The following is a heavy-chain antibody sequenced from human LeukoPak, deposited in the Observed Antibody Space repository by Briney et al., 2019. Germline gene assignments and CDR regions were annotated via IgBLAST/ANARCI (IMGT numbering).Heavy chain of an antibody. Sequence: GGSLRLSCAASDFTFSTFTMHWVRQAPGKGLEWVSPVSSSSRTINYADSVQGRSTVSRDNANNSMYLQINDLRREDTAVYYCARGSPRGGLDSWGQGTLVTVSS. V-gene: IGHV3-48*01. CDR3: ARGSPRGGLDS. D-gene: IGHD1-14*01. CDR1: DFTFSTFT. J-gene: IGHJ4*02. CDR2: VSSSSRTI.